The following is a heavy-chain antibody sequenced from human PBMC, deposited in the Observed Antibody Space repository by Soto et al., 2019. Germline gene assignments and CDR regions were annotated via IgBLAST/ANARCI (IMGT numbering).Heavy chain of an antibody. D-gene: IGHD2-15*01. CDR3: ARAGCEGGSCYTLVGLRYGMDV. V-gene: IGHV3-30-3*01. Sequence: QVQLVESGGGVVQPGRSLRLSCAASGFILSTYAMYWVRQAPGKGLEWVAVISYDGNKKYYADSVKGRFTISRDNYKXKXXXQXXSMTAEDTAVYYGARAGCEGGSCYTLVGLRYGMDVWGQGTTVTVSS. J-gene: IGHJ6*02. CDR1: GFILSTYA. CDR2: ISYDGNKK.